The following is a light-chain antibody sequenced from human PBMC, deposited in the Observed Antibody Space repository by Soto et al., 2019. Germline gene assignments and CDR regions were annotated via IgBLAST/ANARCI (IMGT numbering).Light chain of an antibody. CDR1: QSVSNNY. CDR3: QQYTNWPLI. Sequence: EIVLTQSPGTLSLSPGERATLSCRASQSVSNNYLAWYQQKPGQAPRLLIYGASNRATGIPDRFSGSGSGTDFTLTISSLQSADFAVYYCQQYTNWPLIFGQGTRLEIK. CDR2: GAS. J-gene: IGKJ5*01. V-gene: IGKV3-20*01.